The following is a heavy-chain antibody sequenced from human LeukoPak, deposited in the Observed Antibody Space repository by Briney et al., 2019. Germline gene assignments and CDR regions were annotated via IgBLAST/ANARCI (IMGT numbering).Heavy chain of an antibody. CDR1: GLTFNNYA. Sequence: PGGSLRLSCEASGLTFNNYAMHWVRQSSGKGLEWLSGIGSSGGGTYYADSVKGRFTISRDTSKDTVYLQMDSLRAEDTAIYYCAKIHQNRVVVGAKGAFDIWGHGTVVTVSS. V-gene: IGHV3-23*01. J-gene: IGHJ3*02. CDR2: IGSSGGGT. D-gene: IGHD2-15*01. CDR3: AKIHQNRVVVGAKGAFDI.